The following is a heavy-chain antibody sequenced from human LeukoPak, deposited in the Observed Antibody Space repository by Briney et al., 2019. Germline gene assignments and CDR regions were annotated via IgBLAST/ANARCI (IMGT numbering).Heavy chain of an antibody. Sequence: SGPTLVKPTQTLTLTCTFSGFSLSTRGVGVGWIRQPPGKALEWLALIYWDDDKRYSPSLKSRLTITKDTSKNQVVLTMTNMDPVDTATYYCAHSRPSVCSGGSCYPSATFDYWGQGTLVTVSS. CDR1: GFSLSTRGVG. J-gene: IGHJ4*02. D-gene: IGHD2-15*01. V-gene: IGHV2-5*02. CDR2: IYWDDDK. CDR3: AHSRPSVCSGGSCYPSATFDY.